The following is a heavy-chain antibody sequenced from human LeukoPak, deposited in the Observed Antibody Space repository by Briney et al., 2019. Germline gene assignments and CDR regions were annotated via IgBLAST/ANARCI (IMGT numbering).Heavy chain of an antibody. V-gene: IGHV3-30*03. CDR1: GFTFSNYG. CDR3: ARDHAGSGRAFDN. Sequence: PGGSLRLSCAVSGFTFSNYGVHWVRQAPGKGLEWVALLSSGGINKHYADSVKGRFIISRDNSMNTLYLQMNSLRVEDTAVYYCARDHAGSGRAFDNWGQGTLGTVSS. CDR2: LSSGGINK. D-gene: IGHD2-15*01. J-gene: IGHJ4*02.